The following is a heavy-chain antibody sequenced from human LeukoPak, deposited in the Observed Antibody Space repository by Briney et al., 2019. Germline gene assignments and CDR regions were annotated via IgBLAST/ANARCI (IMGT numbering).Heavy chain of an antibody. Sequence: ASVKASCKASGYTFTGHYMHWVRQAPGQGLEWMGWINPNSGGTNYAQKFQGRVTMTRDTSISTAYMELSRLRSDDTAVYYCASEGTMVRGVIYRWGQGTLVTVSS. CDR3: ASEGTMVRGVIYR. D-gene: IGHD3-10*01. CDR2: INPNSGGT. J-gene: IGHJ4*02. V-gene: IGHV1-2*02. CDR1: GYTFTGHY.